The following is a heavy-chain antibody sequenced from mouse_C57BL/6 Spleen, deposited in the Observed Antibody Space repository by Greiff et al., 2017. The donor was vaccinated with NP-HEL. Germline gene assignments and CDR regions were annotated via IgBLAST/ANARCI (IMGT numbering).Heavy chain of an antibody. CDR2: IYPGDGDT. V-gene: IGHV1-82*01. CDR3: ARGERFYYAMDY. Sequence: QVQLKQSGPELVKPGASVKISCKASGYAFSSSWMNWVKQRPGKGLEWIGRIYPGDGDTNYNGKFKGKATLTADKSSSTAYMQLSSLTSEDSAVYFCARGERFYYAMDYWGQGTSVTVSS. D-gene: IGHD1-1*01. J-gene: IGHJ4*01. CDR1: GYAFSSSW.